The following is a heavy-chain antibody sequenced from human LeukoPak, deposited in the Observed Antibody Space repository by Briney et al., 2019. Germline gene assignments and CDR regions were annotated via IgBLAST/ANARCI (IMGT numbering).Heavy chain of an antibody. Sequence: GASVKVSCKASGYTFTAYYMHWVRQAPGQGLEWMGWINPNSGGTNSAQRFQGRVTMTRDTSITTAYMELSRLRSDDTAVYYCARTWKARDYYYGMDVWGQGTTVTVSS. J-gene: IGHJ6*02. CDR3: ARTWKARDYYYGMDV. D-gene: IGHD1-1*01. CDR1: GYTFTAYY. CDR2: INPNSGGT. V-gene: IGHV1-2*02.